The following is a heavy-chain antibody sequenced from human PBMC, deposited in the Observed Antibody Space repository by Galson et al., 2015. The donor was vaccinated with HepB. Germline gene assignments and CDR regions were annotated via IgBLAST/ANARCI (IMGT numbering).Heavy chain of an antibody. CDR3: ARQRNDFWSGYDY. V-gene: IGHV3-23*01. Sequence: SLRLSCAASGFTFSSCAMTWVRQAPGKGLEWASSLSGSGGSTYYADSVKGRFTISRDNSKNTLFLQMNSLRADDTAVYYCARQRNDFWSGYDYWGQGTLVAVS. D-gene: IGHD3-3*01. CDR1: GFTFSSCA. J-gene: IGHJ4*02. CDR2: LSGSGGST.